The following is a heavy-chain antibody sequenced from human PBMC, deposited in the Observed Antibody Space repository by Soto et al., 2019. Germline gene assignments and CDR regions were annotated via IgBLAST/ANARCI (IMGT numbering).Heavy chain of an antibody. CDR1: GGTLHNYG. Sequence: RESLRHSCLGSGGTLHNYGVHWVLQAPDTGLEWVALIWYDGLRQTYADSVRGRFTISRDGSTNTIYLQMNSLRAEDTATYFCVRESTTPSFAVCGKGALVTVSS. V-gene: IGHV3-33*01. CDR3: VRESTTPSFAV. D-gene: IGHD1-26*01. CDR2: IWYDGLRQ. J-gene: IGHJ1*01.